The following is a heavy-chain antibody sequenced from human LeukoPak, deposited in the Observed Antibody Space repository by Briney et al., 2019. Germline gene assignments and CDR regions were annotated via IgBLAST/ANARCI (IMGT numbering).Heavy chain of an antibody. V-gene: IGHV3-30*14. Sequence: QPGGSLRLSCEASGFTFSSYAMHWVRQAPGKGLEWVTVISYDGSNKYYADSVKGRFTISRDNSKNTLYLQMNSLRPEDTAVYYCARTYYSNYPYYYYMDVWGKGTTVTVS. CDR1: GFTFSSYA. CDR3: ARTYYSNYPYYYYMDV. J-gene: IGHJ6*03. D-gene: IGHD4-11*01. CDR2: ISYDGSNK.